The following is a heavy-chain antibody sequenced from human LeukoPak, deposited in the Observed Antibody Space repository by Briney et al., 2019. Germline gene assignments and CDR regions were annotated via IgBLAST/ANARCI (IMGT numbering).Heavy chain of an antibody. CDR3: AGYYDSSGYHRTFDI. CDR2: IYTSGST. V-gene: IGHV4-4*07. CDR1: GGSISNYY. D-gene: IGHD3-22*01. J-gene: IGHJ3*02. Sequence: SETLSLTCTVSGGSISNYYWSWIRQPAGKGLEWIGRIYTSGSTNYNPSLKSRVTLSVDTSKNQFSLKLSSVTAADTAMHYCAGYYDSSGYHRTFDIWGQGTMVTVSS.